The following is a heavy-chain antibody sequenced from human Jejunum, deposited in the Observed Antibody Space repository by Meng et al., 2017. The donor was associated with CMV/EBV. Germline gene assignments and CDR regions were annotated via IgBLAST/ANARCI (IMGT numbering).Heavy chain of an antibody. Sequence: LSTSGVGVAWIPQPPGKALEWLALIYWNDDKRYISSLKSRLTVTKDTSKNQVVLTMTNMDPVDTATYYCAHNSHHPWGTYRDYYFDYWGQGTLVTSPQ. CDR3: AHNSHHPWGTYRDYYFDY. V-gene: IGHV2-5*01. CDR2: IYWNDDK. D-gene: IGHD3-16*02. CDR1: LSTSGVG. J-gene: IGHJ4*02.